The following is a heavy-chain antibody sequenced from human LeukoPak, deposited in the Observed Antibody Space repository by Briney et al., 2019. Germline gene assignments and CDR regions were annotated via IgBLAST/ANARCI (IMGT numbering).Heavy chain of an antibody. J-gene: IGHJ4*02. CDR1: GVSFSGYY. CDR3: ASLLGWEQGNRVDY. Sequence: SETLSLTCAAYGVSFSGYYWSWIRQPPGKGLEWIGEINHSGSTNYNPSPKSRVTISVDTTKNQFSLKLSSVPAADTAVYYCASLLGWEQGNRVDYWGQGTLVTVSS. V-gene: IGHV4-34*01. CDR2: INHSGST. D-gene: IGHD1-26*01.